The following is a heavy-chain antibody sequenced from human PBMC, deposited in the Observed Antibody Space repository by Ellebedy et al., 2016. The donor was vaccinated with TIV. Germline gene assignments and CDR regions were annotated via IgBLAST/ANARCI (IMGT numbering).Heavy chain of an antibody. V-gene: IGHV4-39*01. D-gene: IGHD4-11*01. Sequence: SETLSLXXAVSGGSISSDNWWSWIRQPPGKGLEWIGSIYYSGSTHYNASLRGRVTMSVDTSKNQFSLKMNDVTAADTAVFYCARLSDANYGNDFWGQGTLVTVSS. CDR2: IYYSGST. CDR1: GGSISSDNW. J-gene: IGHJ4*02. CDR3: ARLSDANYGNDF.